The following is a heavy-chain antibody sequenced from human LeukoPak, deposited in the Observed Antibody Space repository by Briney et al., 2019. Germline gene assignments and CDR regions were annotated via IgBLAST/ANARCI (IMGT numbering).Heavy chain of an antibody. D-gene: IGHD5-24*01. Sequence: ASVKVSCKASGYTFTGYYVHWVRQAPGQGPEWLGWISAYNDNTNYAQKLQGRVTMTTDTSTSTAYMELRSLRTDDTAVYYCARRRDGYNSDHYNYGMDVWGQGTTVTVSS. CDR3: ARRRDGYNSDHYNYGMDV. CDR1: GYTFTGYY. J-gene: IGHJ6*02. CDR2: ISAYNDNT. V-gene: IGHV1-18*04.